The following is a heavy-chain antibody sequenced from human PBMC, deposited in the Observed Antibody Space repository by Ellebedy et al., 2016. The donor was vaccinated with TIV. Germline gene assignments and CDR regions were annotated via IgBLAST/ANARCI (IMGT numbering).Heavy chain of an antibody. CDR2: IRNDGNNA. Sequence: PGGSLRPSCAASGFTFSSYGMHWVRQAPGKGLEWVAAIRNDGNNAYYADSVKGRFTISKENSKNTLYLQMNSLRAEDTALYYCARWYGSGTYYLDPWGQGTLVTVSS. J-gene: IGHJ5*01. CDR1: GFTFSSYG. D-gene: IGHD3-10*01. V-gene: IGHV3-33*01. CDR3: ARWYGSGTYYLDP.